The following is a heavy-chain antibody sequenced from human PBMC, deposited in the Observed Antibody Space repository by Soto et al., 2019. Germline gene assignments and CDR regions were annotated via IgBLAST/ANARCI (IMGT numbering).Heavy chain of an antibody. CDR1: GGTFSSYA. Sequence: QVQLVQSGAEVKKPGSSVKVSCKASGGTFSSYAISWVRQAPGQGLEWMGGIIPIFGTANYAQKFQGRVTITADESTSTAYMEMSSMRSEDTAVYYCARGALQGQDYGGKPLGYWGQGTLVTVSS. D-gene: IGHD4-17*01. V-gene: IGHV1-69*01. CDR3: ARGALQGQDYGGKPLGY. CDR2: IIPIFGTA. J-gene: IGHJ4*02.